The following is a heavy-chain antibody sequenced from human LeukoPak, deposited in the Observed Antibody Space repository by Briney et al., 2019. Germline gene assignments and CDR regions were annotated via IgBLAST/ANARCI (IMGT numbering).Heavy chain of an antibody. D-gene: IGHD1-1*01. CDR3: ARAVPLTTTVDY. CDR1: GYTFTSYD. CDR2: MNPNSGNT. J-gene: IGHJ4*02. V-gene: IGHV1-8*01. Sequence: GASVKVSCKASGYTFTSYDINWVRQATGQGLEWMGWMNPNSGNTGYAQKFQGRLTMTRDTSISTAYMELSSLRSEDTAVYYCARAVPLTTTVDYWGQGTLVTGSS.